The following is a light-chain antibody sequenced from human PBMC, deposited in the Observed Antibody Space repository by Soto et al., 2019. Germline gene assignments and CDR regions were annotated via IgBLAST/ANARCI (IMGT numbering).Light chain of an antibody. CDR1: QSVSSSY. Sequence: EIVLTQSPGTLSLSPGERATLSCRASQSVSSSYLAWYQQKPGQAPRLLIYGTSSRATAIPDRFSGSGSGTDFTLTISRLEPEDFAVYYCQQYGSSSWTFGQGTKGISN. CDR2: GTS. J-gene: IGKJ1*01. CDR3: QQYGSSSWT. V-gene: IGKV3-20*01.